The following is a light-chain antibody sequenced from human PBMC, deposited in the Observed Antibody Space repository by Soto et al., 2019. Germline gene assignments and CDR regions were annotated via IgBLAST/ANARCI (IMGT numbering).Light chain of an antibody. Sequence: QSVLTQPASVSGSPGQSITISCTGTSSGVGGYNYVSWYQQHPGEAPKLMIYAVSNRPSGVSNRFSGSKSGNTATLTISGLQAEDEADYYCCSYTVSGTYVFGTGTKVTV. CDR2: AVS. J-gene: IGLJ1*01. CDR1: SSGVGGYNY. V-gene: IGLV2-14*01. CDR3: CSYTVSGTYV.